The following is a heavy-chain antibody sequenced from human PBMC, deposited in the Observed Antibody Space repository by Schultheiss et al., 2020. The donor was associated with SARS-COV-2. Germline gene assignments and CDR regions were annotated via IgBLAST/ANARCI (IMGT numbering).Heavy chain of an antibody. CDR2: ISSSSSTI. CDR1: GFTFSNAW. J-gene: IGHJ4*02. CDR3: ARDSPFIVGPFDY. D-gene: IGHD1-26*01. Sequence: GGSLRLSCAASGFTFSNAWMSWVRQAPGKGLEWVSYISSSSSTIYYADSVKGRFTISRDNAKNSLYLQMNSLRDEDTAVYYCARDSPFIVGPFDYWGQGTLVTVSS. V-gene: IGHV3-48*02.